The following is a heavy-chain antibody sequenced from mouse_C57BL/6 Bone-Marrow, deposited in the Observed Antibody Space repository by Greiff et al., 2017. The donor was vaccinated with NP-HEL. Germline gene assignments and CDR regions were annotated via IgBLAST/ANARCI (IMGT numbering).Heavy chain of an antibody. J-gene: IGHJ4*01. D-gene: IGHD2-5*01. Sequence: EVKVVESGGGLVQPGESLKLSFESNEYEFPSHNMSWVRKTPEKRLGLVAAINSDGGSTYYPDTMERRFIISRDNTKKTLYLQMSSLRSEDTALYYCARHDYSNYEAMDYWGQGTAVTVSS. V-gene: IGHV5-2*01. CDR3: ARHDYSNYEAMDY. CDR1: EYEFPSHN. CDR2: INSDGGST.